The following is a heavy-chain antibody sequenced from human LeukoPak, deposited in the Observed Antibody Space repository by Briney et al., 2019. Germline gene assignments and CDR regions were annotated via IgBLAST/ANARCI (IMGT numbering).Heavy chain of an antibody. V-gene: IGHV3-15*01. CDR1: GFTFSNAR. D-gene: IGHD3-16*01. Sequence: PGGSLRLSCAAFGFTFSNARMSWVRQAPGKGLEWVGRIKSKTDGGTTDYAAPVKGRFTISRDDSKNTLYLQMNSLKTEDTAVYYCTTDTSVMITFGGVYWGQGTLVTVSS. CDR2: IKSKTDGGTT. CDR3: TTDTSVMITFGGVY. J-gene: IGHJ4*02.